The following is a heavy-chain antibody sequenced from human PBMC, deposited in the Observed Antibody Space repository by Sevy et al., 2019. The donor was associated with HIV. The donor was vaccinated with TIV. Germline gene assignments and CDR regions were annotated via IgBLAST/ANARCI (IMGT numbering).Heavy chain of an antibody. D-gene: IGHD2-2*01. V-gene: IGHV1-2*02. CDR3: ARGIQLPIVVVPAALDY. CDR2: INPNSGCT. J-gene: IGHJ4*02. Sequence: ASVKVSCKASGYTFTGYYMHWVRQAPGQGLEWMGWINPNSGCTNYAQKFQGRVTMTRDTSISTAYMELRRLRPDDTAVYYGARGIQLPIVVVPAALDYWGQGTLVTVSS. CDR1: GYTFTGYY.